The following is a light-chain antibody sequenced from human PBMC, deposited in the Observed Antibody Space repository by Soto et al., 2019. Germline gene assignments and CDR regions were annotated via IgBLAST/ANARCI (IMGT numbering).Light chain of an antibody. J-gene: IGKJ1*01. V-gene: IGKV3-15*01. CDR2: AAD. Sequence: EVVMRQSPATLSVSPGETATLSCRASQSVSNKLAWYQQRPGQAPRLLIYAADTRATGIPDRFSGSGSGREFPLTISSLQSEDFAVYYCQQYNNWPPWTFGQGTKVEVK. CDR3: QQYNNWPPWT. CDR1: QSVSNK.